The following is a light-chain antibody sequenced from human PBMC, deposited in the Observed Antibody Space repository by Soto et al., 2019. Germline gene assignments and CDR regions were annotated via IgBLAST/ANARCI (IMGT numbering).Light chain of an antibody. CDR3: NSYTSTITYV. Sequence: QSALTQPASVSGSPGQSITISCTGTSSDVGGYRYVSWFQHHPGKAPKLMIYEVSNRPSGLSDRFSGSKSGNTASLIISGLQAEDEADYYCNSYTSTITYVFGTGTKLTVL. CDR1: SSDVGGYRY. V-gene: IGLV2-14*01. J-gene: IGLJ1*01. CDR2: EVS.